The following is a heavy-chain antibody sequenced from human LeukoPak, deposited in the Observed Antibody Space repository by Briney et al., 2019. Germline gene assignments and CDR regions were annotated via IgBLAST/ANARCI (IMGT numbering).Heavy chain of an antibody. CDR2: ISAYNGNT. J-gene: IGHJ4*02. V-gene: IGHV1-18*01. Sequence: ASVKVSCKASGYTFTSYGISWVRQAPGQGLEWMGWISAYNGNTNYAQKLQGRVTMTTDTSTSTAYMELRSLRSDDTAVYYCAGIPLKVRGVIEPSDYWGQGTLVTVSS. CDR1: GYTFTSYG. CDR3: AGIPLKVRGVIEPSDY. D-gene: IGHD3-10*01.